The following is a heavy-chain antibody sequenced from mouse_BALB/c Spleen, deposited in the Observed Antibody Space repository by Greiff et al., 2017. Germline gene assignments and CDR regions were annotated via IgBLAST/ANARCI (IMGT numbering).Heavy chain of an antibody. CDR2: ISSGGSYT. CDR3: ARDSSGYAMDY. V-gene: IGHV5-6*01. D-gene: IGHD3-2*01. J-gene: IGHJ4*01. CDR1: GFTFSSYG. Sequence: DVHLVESGGDLVKPGGSLKLSCAASGFTFSSYGMSWVRQTPDKRLEWVATISSGGSYTYYPDSVKGRFTISRDNAKNTLYLQMSSLKSVDTAMYYCARDSSGYAMDYWGQGTSVTVSS.